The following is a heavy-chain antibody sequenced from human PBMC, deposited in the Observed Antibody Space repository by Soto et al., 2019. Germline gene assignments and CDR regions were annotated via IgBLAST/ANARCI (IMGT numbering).Heavy chain of an antibody. CDR1: GFSLSTSW. CDR2: IMQDGSDK. J-gene: IGHJ6*02. CDR3: ASKRLYFYGLDV. V-gene: IGHV3-7*01. Sequence: GGSLRLSCTASGFSLSTSWMTWVRQAPGNGLEWVANIMQDGSDKYYVDSVKGRFTISRDNAKNSLHLQMTSLRAEDTAVYYCASKRLYFYGLDVWGQGTTVTVSS.